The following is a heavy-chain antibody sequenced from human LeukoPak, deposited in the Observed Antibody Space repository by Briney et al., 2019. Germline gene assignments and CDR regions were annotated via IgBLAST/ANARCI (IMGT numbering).Heavy chain of an antibody. CDR2: ISSSSSYI. Sequence: GGSLRLSCAASGFTFSSYSMNWVRQAPGKGLEWVSSISSSSSYIYYADSVKGRFTISRDNAKNSLYLQMNNLRVQDTAVYYCVRRNLFDYWGQGTLVTVSS. CDR3: VRRNLFDY. V-gene: IGHV3-21*04. CDR1: GFTFSSYS. J-gene: IGHJ4*02.